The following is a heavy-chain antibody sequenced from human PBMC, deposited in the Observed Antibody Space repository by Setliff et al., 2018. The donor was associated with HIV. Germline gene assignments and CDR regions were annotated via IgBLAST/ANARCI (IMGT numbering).Heavy chain of an antibody. CDR1: GGSFNGYS. CDR3: ARGRFHRLHHTYSGSGSLGIQYFDY. Sequence: PSETLSLTCAVYGGSFNGYSGTWIRQPPGKGLEWIGGINHSGSTNYNPSLKSRVTISVETSKSQFSLRLNSVTATDTALYYCARGRFHRLHHTYSGSGSLGIQYFDYWGQGTPVTVSS. D-gene: IGHD3-10*01. V-gene: IGHV4-34*01. J-gene: IGHJ4*02. CDR2: INHSGST.